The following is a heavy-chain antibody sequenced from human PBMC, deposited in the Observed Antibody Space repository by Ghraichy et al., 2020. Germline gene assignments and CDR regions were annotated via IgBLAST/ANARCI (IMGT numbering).Heavy chain of an antibody. CDR2: IGGDVKT. CDR3: TREWDY. Sequence: LSLTCAASGFSFSISGMSWVRKAPGKPLEWVSAIGGDVKTYYAESVRGRFTISRDNSKNTVYLQMDRLRVDDSAVYYCTREWDYWGQGTPVTVSS. CDR1: GFSFSISG. V-gene: IGHV3-23*01. J-gene: IGHJ4*02.